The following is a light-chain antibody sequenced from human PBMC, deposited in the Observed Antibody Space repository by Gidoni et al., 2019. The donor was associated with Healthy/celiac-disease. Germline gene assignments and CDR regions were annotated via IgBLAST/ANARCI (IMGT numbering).Light chain of an antibody. V-gene: IGKV3-11*01. Sequence: EIVLTQSPATLSLSPGERATLSCRASQSVSSYLAWYQQKPGQAPRLLIYDASNRATGIPARFSGSGSGTDFTLTISSLEPEDFAVYYCQQRSNWLITXGXGTRLE. J-gene: IGKJ5*01. CDR2: DAS. CDR3: QQRSNWLIT. CDR1: QSVSSY.